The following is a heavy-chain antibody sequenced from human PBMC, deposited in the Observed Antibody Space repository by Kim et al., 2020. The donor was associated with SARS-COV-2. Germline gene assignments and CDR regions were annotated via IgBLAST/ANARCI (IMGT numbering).Heavy chain of an antibody. V-gene: IGHV1-18*01. CDR3: ARVRTVRFHFDYMDV. CDR1: GYTFTSHG. D-gene: IGHD2-21*01. Sequence: ASVKVSCKASGYTFTSHGISWVRQAPGQGLEWMGWISGFIGNAKYEQKFQGRVTLTTDTSTSTAYMELKSLRSDDTAVYYCARVRTVRFHFDYMDVWGQG. CDR2: ISGFIGNA. J-gene: IGHJ6*03.